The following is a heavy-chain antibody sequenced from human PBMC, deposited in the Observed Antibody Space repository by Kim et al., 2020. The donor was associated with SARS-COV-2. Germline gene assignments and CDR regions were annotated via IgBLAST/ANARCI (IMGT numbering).Heavy chain of an antibody. J-gene: IGHJ4*02. CDR1: GGSISSGGYY. D-gene: IGHD3-22*01. V-gene: IGHV4-31*03. CDR3: AIVQYYYDSSGYYSGGGFDY. CDR2: IYYSGST. Sequence: SETLSLTCTVSGGSISSGGYYWSWIRQHPGKGLEWIGYIYYSGSTYYNPSLKSRVTISVDTSKNQFSLKLSSVTAADTAVYYCAIVQYYYDSSGYYSGGGFDYWGQGTLVTVSS.